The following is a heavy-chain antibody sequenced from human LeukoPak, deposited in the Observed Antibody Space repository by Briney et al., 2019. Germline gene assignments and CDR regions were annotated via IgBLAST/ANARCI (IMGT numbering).Heavy chain of an antibody. CDR3: ATVRGYCTNGVCYWGAYFDY. V-gene: IGHV1-24*01. J-gene: IGHJ4*02. CDR1: GYTLTELS. CDR2: FDPEDGET. D-gene: IGHD2-8*01. Sequence: AASVKVSCKVSGYTLTELSMHWVRQAPGKGLEWMGGFDPEDGETIYAQKFQGRVTMTEDTSTDTAYMELSSLRSEDTAVYYCATVRGYCTNGVCYWGAYFDYWGQGTLVTVSS.